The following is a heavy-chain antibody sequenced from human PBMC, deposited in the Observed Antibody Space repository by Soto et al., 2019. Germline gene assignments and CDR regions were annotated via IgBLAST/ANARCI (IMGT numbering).Heavy chain of an antibody. CDR3: ATGRVYYGSEY. CDR2: IYYSGST. V-gene: IGHV4-39*01. CDR1: GGSISSSSYY. Sequence: SETLSLTCTVSGGSISSSSYYWGWIRQPPGKGLEWIGSIYYSGSTYYNPSLKSRVTISVDTSKNQFSLKLSSVTAADAAVYYCATGRVYYGSEYWGQGTLVTVSS. D-gene: IGHD3-10*01. J-gene: IGHJ4*02.